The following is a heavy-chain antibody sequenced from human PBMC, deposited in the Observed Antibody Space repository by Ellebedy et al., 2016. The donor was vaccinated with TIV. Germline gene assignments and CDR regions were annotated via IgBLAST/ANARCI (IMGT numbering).Heavy chain of an antibody. CDR1: GYTFTGYY. J-gene: IGHJ4*02. D-gene: IGHD6-13*01. V-gene: IGHV1-2*02. CDR2: INPNSGGT. Sequence: ASVKVSCKASGYTFTGYYMHWVRQAPGQGLEWMGWINPNSGGTNYAQKFQGRVTMTRDTSISTAYMELSRLRSDDTAVYYCARDKDSSSWLWLGPFFDYWGQGTLVTVST. CDR3: ARDKDSSSWLWLGPFFDY.